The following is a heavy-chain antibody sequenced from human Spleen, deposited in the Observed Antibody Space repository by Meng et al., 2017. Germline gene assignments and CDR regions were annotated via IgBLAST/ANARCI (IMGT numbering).Heavy chain of an antibody. D-gene: IGHD6-19*01. CDR2: IYYSGST. V-gene: IGHV4-31*03. Sequence: SETLSLTCTVSGGSISSGAYYWSWIRQHPGKGLEWIGYIYYSGSTYYNPSLKSRVTISVDTSKNQFSLKLTSVTAADTAVYYCARVHSSGWYAFDYWGQGTLVTVSS. CDR1: GGSISSGAYY. CDR3: ARVHSSGWYAFDY. J-gene: IGHJ4*02.